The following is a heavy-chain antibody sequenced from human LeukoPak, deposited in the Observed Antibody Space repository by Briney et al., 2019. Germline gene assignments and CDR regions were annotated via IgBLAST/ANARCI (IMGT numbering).Heavy chain of an antibody. J-gene: IGHJ4*02. CDR2: IWYDARNK. CDR3: ARDVIEMATIGEGFDY. CDR1: GFTFSRYG. D-gene: IGHD5-24*01. V-gene: IGHV3-33*01. Sequence: GGSLRLSCAASGFTFSRYGMHWVRQAPGKGLEWVAVIWYDARNKYYTDSVKGRFTISRDDFENTLYLQMNSLRAEDTAVYYCARDVIEMATIGEGFDYRGQGTLVTVSS.